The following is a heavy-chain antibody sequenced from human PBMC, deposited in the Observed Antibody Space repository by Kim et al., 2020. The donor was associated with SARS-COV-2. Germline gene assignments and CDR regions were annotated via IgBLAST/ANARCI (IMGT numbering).Heavy chain of an antibody. CDR3: ARVAGYYYYGMDV. J-gene: IGHJ6*02. V-gene: IGHV4-39*07. Sequence: SETLSLTCTVSGGSISSSSYYWGWIRQPPGKGLEWIGSIYYSGSTYYNPSLKSRVTISVDTSKNQFSLKLSSVTAADTAVYYCARVAGYYYYGMDVWGQGTTVTVSS. CDR1: GGSISSSSYY. CDR2: IYYSGST. D-gene: IGHD6-13*01.